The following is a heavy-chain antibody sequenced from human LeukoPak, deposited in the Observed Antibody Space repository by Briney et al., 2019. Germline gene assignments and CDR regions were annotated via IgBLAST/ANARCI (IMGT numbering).Heavy chain of an antibody. V-gene: IGHV4-34*01. Sequence: SETLSLTCAVYGGSFSGYYWSWIRQPPGKGLEWIGEINHSGSTNYNPSLKSRVTISVDTSKNQFSLKLSSVTAADTAVYYCARVALSRDYGDTYFDYWGQGTLVTVSS. CDR1: GGSFSGYY. CDR2: INHSGST. CDR3: ARVALSRDYGDTYFDY. J-gene: IGHJ4*02. D-gene: IGHD4-17*01.